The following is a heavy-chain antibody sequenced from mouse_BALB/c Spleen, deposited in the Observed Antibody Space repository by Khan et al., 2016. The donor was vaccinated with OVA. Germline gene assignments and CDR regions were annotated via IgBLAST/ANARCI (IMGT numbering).Heavy chain of an antibody. J-gene: IGHJ3*01. Sequence: VQLKQSGGDLVKPGGSLRLSCAASGFSFSTYGMSWVRQLPDKRLEWVATINSDGYYTYYPDTLKGRFTISRNNAENTLFLQLSSLKSEDTATYYCASDLTGTFAYWGHGTMVTVSA. CDR1: GFSFSTYG. CDR3: ASDLTGTFAY. D-gene: IGHD4-1*01. V-gene: IGHV5-6*01. CDR2: INSDGYYT.